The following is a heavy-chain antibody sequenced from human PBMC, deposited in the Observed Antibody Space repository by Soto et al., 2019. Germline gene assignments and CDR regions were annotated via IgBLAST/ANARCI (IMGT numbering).Heavy chain of an antibody. D-gene: IGHD2-21*02. CDR1: GYTFTSYG. CDR2: ISAYNGNT. CDR3: ARDHVVVTEGAFDM. V-gene: IGHV1-18*01. J-gene: IGHJ3*02. Sequence: QVQLVQSGAEVKKPGASVKVSCKASGYTFTSYGISWVRQAPGQGLEWMGWISAYNGNTNYDQKIQVRVTMATDSSTSTAYMEMRSLRSDDTAVYYCARDHVVVTEGAFDMWGQGTIVTVSS.